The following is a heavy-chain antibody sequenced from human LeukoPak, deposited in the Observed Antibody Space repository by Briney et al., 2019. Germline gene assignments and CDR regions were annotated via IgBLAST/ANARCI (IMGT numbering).Heavy chain of an antibody. CDR1: GGSISSYY. V-gene: IGHV4-34*01. CDR3: ARSNAFDI. CDR2: INHSGST. Sequence: SETLSLTCTVSGGSISSYYWSWVRQPPGKGLEWIGEINHSGSTNYNPSLKSRVTISVDTSKNQFSLKLSSVTAADTAVYYCARSNAFDIWGQGTMVTVSS. J-gene: IGHJ3*02.